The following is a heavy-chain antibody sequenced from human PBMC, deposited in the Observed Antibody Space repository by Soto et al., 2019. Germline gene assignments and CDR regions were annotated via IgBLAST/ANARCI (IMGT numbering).Heavy chain of an antibody. Sequence: ASVKVSCKASGYTFTGYYMHWVRQAPGQGLEWMGWINPNSGGTNYAQKFQGRVTMTRDTSISTAYMELSRLRSGDTAVYYCARVVDIVAKILVTATHFDYWGQGTLVTVPQ. CDR3: ARVVDIVAKILVTATHFDY. CDR2: INPNSGGT. J-gene: IGHJ4*02. CDR1: GYTFTGYY. D-gene: IGHD5-12*01. V-gene: IGHV1-2*02.